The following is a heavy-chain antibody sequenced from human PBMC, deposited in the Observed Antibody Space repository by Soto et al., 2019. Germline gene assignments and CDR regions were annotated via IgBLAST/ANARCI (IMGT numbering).Heavy chain of an antibody. CDR2: INHSGST. CDR3: ARVSTAATADY. CDR1: GGSFGGYY. D-gene: IGHD2-15*01. J-gene: IGHJ4*02. V-gene: IGHV4-34*01. Sequence: SETLSLTCAVYGGSFGGYYWSWIRQPPGKGLEWIGEINHSGSTNYNPSLKSRVTISVDTSKNQFSLKLSSVTAADTAVYYCARVSTAATADYWGQGTLVTVSS.